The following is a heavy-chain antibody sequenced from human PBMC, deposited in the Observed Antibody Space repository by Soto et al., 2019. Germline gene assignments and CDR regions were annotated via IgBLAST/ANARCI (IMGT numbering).Heavy chain of an antibody. D-gene: IGHD3-10*01. CDR2: INHSGST. J-gene: IGHJ5*02. V-gene: IGHV4-34*01. CDR3: ARGVGTSITMVRGVIIWFDP. CDR1: GGSFSGYY. Sequence: SETLSLTCAVYGGSFSGYYWSWIRQPPGKGLEWIGEINHSGSTNYNPSLKSRVTISVDTSKNQFSLKLSSVTAADTAVYYCARGVGTSITMVRGVIIWFDPWGQGTLVTVSS.